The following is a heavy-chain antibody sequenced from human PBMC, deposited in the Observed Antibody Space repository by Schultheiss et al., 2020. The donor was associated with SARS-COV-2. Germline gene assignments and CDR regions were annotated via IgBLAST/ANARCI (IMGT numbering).Heavy chain of an antibody. CDR1: GYTFTSYG. J-gene: IGHJ6*02. Sequence: ASVKVSCKASGYTFTSYGISWVRQAPGQGLEWMGWISAYNGNTNYAQKLQGRVTMTTDTSTSTAYMELRSLRSDDTAVYYCARGEGVFCGGDCYSGGYYYYYGMDVWGQGTTVTVSS. V-gene: IGHV1-18*01. CDR2: ISAYNGNT. D-gene: IGHD2-21*02. CDR3: ARGEGVFCGGDCYSGGYYYYYGMDV.